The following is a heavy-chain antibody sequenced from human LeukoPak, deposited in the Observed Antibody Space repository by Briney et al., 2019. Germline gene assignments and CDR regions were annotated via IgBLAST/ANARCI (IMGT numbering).Heavy chain of an antibody. J-gene: IGHJ3*02. CDR2: LIHGGST. CDR1: GASLSCYY. V-gene: IGHV4-34*12. CDR3: ASCLSYWYDSSGHQVRDAFDI. D-gene: IGHD3-22*01. Sequence: SETLSLTCAVYGASLSCYYWTWIRHPPGKGLEWIGELIHGGSTHYHPSLQSRVTISLDTSKNQFSLKLTSVTAADTAVYYCASCLSYWYDSSGHQVRDAFDIWGQGTRVIVSS.